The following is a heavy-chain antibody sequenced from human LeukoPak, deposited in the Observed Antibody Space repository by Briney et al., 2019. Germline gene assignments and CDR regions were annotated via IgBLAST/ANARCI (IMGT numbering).Heavy chain of an antibody. CDR1: GFTFSGSA. Sequence: GGPLRLSCAASGFTFSGSAMHGVGQASGKGLEGVGRIRSKANSYATAYAASVKGRFTISRDDSKNTAYLQMNSLKTEDTAVYYCISSGWYGALAYWGQGTLVTVSS. D-gene: IGHD6-19*01. CDR2: IRSKANSYAT. J-gene: IGHJ4*02. V-gene: IGHV3-73*01. CDR3: ISSGWYGALAY.